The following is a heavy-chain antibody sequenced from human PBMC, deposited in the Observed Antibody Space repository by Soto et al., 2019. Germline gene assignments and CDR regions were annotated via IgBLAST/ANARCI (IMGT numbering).Heavy chain of an antibody. Sequence: KTSETLSLTCTVSGGSISSGGYYWSWIRQHPGKGLEWIGYIYYSGSTYYNPSLKSRVTISVDTSKNQFSLKLSSVTAADTAVYYCARSYCSGGSCYSTPPGYWGQGTLVTVSS. J-gene: IGHJ4*02. CDR1: GGSISSGGYY. CDR3: ARSYCSGGSCYSTPPGY. V-gene: IGHV4-31*03. CDR2: IYYSGST. D-gene: IGHD2-15*01.